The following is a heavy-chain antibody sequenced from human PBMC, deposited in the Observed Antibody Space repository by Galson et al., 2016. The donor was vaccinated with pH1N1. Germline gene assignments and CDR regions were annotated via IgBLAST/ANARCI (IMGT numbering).Heavy chain of an antibody. CDR1: GGSISSGGYY. V-gene: IGHV4-31*03. CDR3: ARSSNSRETEYYFDY. J-gene: IGHJ4*02. CDR2: IYYSGST. Sequence: LSLTCTVSGGSISSGGYYWSWIRQHPGKGLEWIGYIYYSGSTYYNPSLKSRVTISVDTSKNQFSLKLSSVTAADTAVYYCARSSNSRETEYYFDYWGQGTLVTVSS. D-gene: IGHD6-13*01.